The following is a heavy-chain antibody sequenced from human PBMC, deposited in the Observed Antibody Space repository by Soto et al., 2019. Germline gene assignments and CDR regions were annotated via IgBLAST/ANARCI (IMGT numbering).Heavy chain of an antibody. D-gene: IGHD1-1*01. CDR2: IYSRHSDT. V-gene: IGHV5-51*01. Sequence: PGESLKISCQGSGYRFTNFWIGWVRQRPGKGLEGMGIIYSRHSDTRYSASFQGQVTISVDSSIGTAYLQWSSLKASDTAIYYCGRATSNHNDGDFDFWGQGTLVTVSS. CDR1: GYRFTNFW. J-gene: IGHJ4*02. CDR3: GRATSNHNDGDFDF.